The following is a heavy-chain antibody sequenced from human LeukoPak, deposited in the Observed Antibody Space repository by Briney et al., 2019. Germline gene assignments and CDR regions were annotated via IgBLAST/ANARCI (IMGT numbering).Heavy chain of an antibody. Sequence: SETLSLTCTVSGVSITSTSYYWGWIRQPPGRGLEWIGSVSYSGSTYYNPSLKSRVTISVDTSKNQFSLKLSSVTAADTAVYYCARHGYSGFDYFDYWGQGTLVTVSS. V-gene: IGHV4-39*01. CDR3: ARHGYSGFDYFDY. CDR1: GVSITSTSYY. J-gene: IGHJ4*02. CDR2: VSYSGST. D-gene: IGHD5-12*01.